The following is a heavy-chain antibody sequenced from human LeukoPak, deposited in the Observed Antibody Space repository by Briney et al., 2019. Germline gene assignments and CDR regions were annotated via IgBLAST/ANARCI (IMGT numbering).Heavy chain of an antibody. CDR2: IDPYHGNT. V-gene: IGHV1-18*01. D-gene: IGHD2-15*01. J-gene: IGHJ4*02. Sequence: ASVKVSCKASGYTCKNNGIGWVRQAPGQGLEWMGWIDPYHGNTNYAQNLQGRVTTTTDTSTTTAYMEMRSLRSDDTAVYYCARDPGGGGSFDFWGQGTLVTVSS. CDR1: GYTCKNNG. CDR3: ARDPGGGGSFDF.